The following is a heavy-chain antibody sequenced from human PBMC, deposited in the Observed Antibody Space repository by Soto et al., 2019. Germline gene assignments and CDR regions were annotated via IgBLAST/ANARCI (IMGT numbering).Heavy chain of an antibody. CDR1: GGTLNSCT. CDR2: IIPVFGTT. D-gene: IGHD4-17*01. V-gene: IGHV1-69*01. J-gene: IGHJ4*02. Sequence: QVQLVQSGAEVKKPGSSVRVSCKASGGTLNSCTISWVRQAPGQGLEWMGGIIPVFGTTDYAQKFQGRVTITADQSTGTAYLDLFSLRSDDTAISYCSISNSYGRGDFWGQGTLITVSS. CDR3: SISNSYGRGDF.